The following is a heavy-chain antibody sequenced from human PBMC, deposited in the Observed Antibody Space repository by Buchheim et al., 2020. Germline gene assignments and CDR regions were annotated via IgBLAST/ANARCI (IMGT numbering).Heavy chain of an antibody. J-gene: IGHJ6*02. CDR1: GGSISSNRYY. V-gene: IGHV4-39*07. Sequence: QLQLQESCPGLVKPSETLSLTCTVSGGSISSNRYYWGWIRQPPGKGLEWIGNIYYSGITYYNPSLKSRVTISIDTSKNQFSLKLRSVTAADMAVYYCSRAVTAKYYGMDVWGQGTT. D-gene: IGHD4-11*01. CDR2: IYYSGIT. CDR3: SRAVTAKYYGMDV.